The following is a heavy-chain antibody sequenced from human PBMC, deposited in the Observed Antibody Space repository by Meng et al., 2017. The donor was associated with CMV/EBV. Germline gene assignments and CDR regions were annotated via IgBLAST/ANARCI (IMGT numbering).Heavy chain of an antibody. CDR2: IKSKTDGGTT. D-gene: IGHD4-17*01. J-gene: IGHJ6*02. Sequence: GESLKISCAASGFTFSNAWMSWVRQAPGKGLEWVGRIKSKTDGGTTDYAAPVKGRFTISRDESKNTLYLQMNSLKTEDTAVYYCTTGRATVTGYYYYGMDVWGQGTTVTVSS. CDR3: TTGRATVTGYYYYGMDV. CDR1: GFTFSNAW. V-gene: IGHV3-15*01.